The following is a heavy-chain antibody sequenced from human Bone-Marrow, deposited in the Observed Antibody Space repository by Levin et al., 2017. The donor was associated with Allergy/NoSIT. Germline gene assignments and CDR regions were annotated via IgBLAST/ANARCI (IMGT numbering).Heavy chain of an antibody. D-gene: IGHD3-10*01. J-gene: IGHJ3*02. CDR1: GFTVSSNY. V-gene: IGHV3-53*01. CDR2: IRSGGTT. Sequence: SCAASGFTVSSNYMSWVRQAPGKGLEWISVIRSGGTTEYADSVKGRFTISRDNSKNMLFLQMNRLRAEDTAVYYCAREGRMVQGVNDAFDMWGQGTMVTVSS. CDR3: AREGRMVQGVNDAFDM.